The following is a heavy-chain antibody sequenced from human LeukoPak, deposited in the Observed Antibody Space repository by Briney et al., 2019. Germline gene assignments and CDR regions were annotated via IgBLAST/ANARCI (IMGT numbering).Heavy chain of an antibody. Sequence: KPSETLSLTCTVPGGSISSYYWSWIRQPPGKGLEWIGYTYYSGSTNYNPSLKSRVTISVDTSKNQFSLKLSSVTAADTAVYYCKGGSYPDAFDIWGQGTMVTVSS. CDR2: TYYSGST. CDR1: GGSISSYY. V-gene: IGHV4-59*01. CDR3: KGGSYPDAFDI. J-gene: IGHJ3*02. D-gene: IGHD1-26*01.